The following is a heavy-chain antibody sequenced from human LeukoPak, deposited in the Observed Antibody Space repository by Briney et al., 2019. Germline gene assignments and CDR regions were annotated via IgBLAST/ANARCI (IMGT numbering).Heavy chain of an antibody. CDR2: VNHNGDT. Sequence: SETLSLTCAVYGGSFSGYYWSWIRQPPGKGPEWIGEVNHNGDTNYNPSLKRRVIMSVDTAKNQFSLKLNSVTSADTAVYFCARGGYFDSSGYPNPLDSWGQGTLVTVSS. CDR3: ARGGYFDSSGYPNPLDS. J-gene: IGHJ4*02. V-gene: IGHV4-34*01. CDR1: GGSFSGYY. D-gene: IGHD3-22*01.